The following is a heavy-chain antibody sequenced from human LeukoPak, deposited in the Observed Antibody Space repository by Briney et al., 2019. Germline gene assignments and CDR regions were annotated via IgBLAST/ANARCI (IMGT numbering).Heavy chain of an antibody. Sequence: GGSLRLSCAASGFTFSSYSMNWVRQAPGKGLEWVSSISSSSNYIHYAESVKGRFTISRDNAKNSLDLQMNSLRAEDTAVYYCAKEYSSSSRDFDYWGQGTLVTVSS. CDR1: GFTFSSYS. D-gene: IGHD6-6*01. V-gene: IGHV3-21*04. CDR3: AKEYSSSSRDFDY. CDR2: ISSSSNYI. J-gene: IGHJ4*02.